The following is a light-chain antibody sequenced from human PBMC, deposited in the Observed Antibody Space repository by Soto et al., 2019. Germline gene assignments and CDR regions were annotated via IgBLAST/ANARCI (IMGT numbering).Light chain of an antibody. CDR1: QSISTF. CDR3: QQSYYAPPT. V-gene: IGKV1-39*01. Sequence: DIQMTQSPSSLSASVGDRVTITCRASQSISTFLNWYQQKPGKAPKLLIYAASTLHSGVPSRFSGSGSGTEFTLTISSLQPGDFATYYCQQSYYAPPTFGQGTKVEIK. J-gene: IGKJ1*01. CDR2: AAS.